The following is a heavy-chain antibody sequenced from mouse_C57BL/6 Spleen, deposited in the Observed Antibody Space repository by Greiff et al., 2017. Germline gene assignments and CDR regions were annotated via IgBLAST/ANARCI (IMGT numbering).Heavy chain of an antibody. V-gene: IGHV1-82*01. CDR2: IYPGDGDT. CDR3: ARGLGGMDY. D-gene: IGHD2-4*01. CDR1: GYAFSSSW. J-gene: IGHJ4*01. Sequence: QVQLQQSGPELVKPGASVKISCKASGYAFSSSWMNWVKQRPGQGLEWIGRIYPGDGDTNYNGKFKGKATLTADKSSSTAYMQLSSLTSEDSAVYFCARGLGGMDYWGQGTSVTVSS.